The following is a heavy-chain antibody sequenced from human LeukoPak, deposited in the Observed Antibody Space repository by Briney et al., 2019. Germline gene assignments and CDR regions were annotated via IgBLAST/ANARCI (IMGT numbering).Heavy chain of an antibody. CDR3: ARGLRYFDWSPPFDY. V-gene: IGHV3-48*03. CDR1: GFTFSSYE. Sequence: GGSLRLSCAASGFTFSSYEMNWVRQAPGKGLEWVSYISSSGSTIYYADSVKGRFTISRDNAKNSLYLQMNSLRAEDTAVYYCARGLRYFDWSPPFDYWGQGTLVTVSS. J-gene: IGHJ4*02. D-gene: IGHD3-9*01. CDR2: ISSSGSTI.